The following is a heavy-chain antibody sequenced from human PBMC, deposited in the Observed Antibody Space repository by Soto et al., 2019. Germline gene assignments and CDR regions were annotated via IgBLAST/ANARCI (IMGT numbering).Heavy chain of an antibody. CDR2: ISYDGSNK. D-gene: IGHD2-8*01. CDR1: GFTFRSYG. Sequence: GGSMRLSCAASGFTFRSYGMHWVRQAPGKGLEWVAVISYDGSNKYNVDSVKGRFTISRDNSKNTLYLQMNSLRPEDTAVYYCAKEVLMVYARDYYYYYGMDVWGQGTTVTVSS. J-gene: IGHJ6*02. V-gene: IGHV3-30*18. CDR3: AKEVLMVYARDYYYYYGMDV.